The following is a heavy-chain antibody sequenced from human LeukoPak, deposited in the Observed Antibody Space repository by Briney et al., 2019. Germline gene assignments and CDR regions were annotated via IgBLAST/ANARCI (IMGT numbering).Heavy chain of an antibody. Sequence: PGGSLRLSCAVSGFTVSGNYMSWVRQAPGKGLEWVSVLYNGGNTYYADSVQGRFTVSRDNSKNTLYLQMNSLRAEDTAVYYCARYDGGSGPFDYWGQGTLVTASS. D-gene: IGHD3-10*01. J-gene: IGHJ4*02. CDR1: GFTVSGNY. V-gene: IGHV3-53*01. CDR2: LYNGGNT. CDR3: ARYDGGSGPFDY.